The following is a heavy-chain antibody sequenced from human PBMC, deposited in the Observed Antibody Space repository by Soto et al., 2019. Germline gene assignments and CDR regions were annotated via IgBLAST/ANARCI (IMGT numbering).Heavy chain of an antibody. Sequence: SETLSLTCTLSGGSIGSSSYYWGWIRQPPGKGLEWIGSIYYSGSTYYNPSLKSRVTISVDTSKNQFSLKLSSVTAADTAVYYCAKGGSGSYSNAFDIWGQGTMVT. CDR3: AKGGSGSYSNAFDI. D-gene: IGHD3-10*01. CDR2: IYYSGST. V-gene: IGHV4-39*01. J-gene: IGHJ3*02. CDR1: GGSIGSSSYY.